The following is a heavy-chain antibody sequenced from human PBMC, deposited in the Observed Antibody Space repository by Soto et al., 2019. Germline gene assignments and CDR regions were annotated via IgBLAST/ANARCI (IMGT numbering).Heavy chain of an antibody. CDR2: MWYDGSNK. CDR3: ARDAYRGSGSYAY. CDR1: GFTFSSYG. J-gene: IGHJ4*02. Sequence: QVQRVESWGGEFQPGRSLRLSCAASGFTFSSYGMHWVRQAPGKGLEWVALMWYDGSNKYYADSVKGRFTISRDNSKNTLYLQMNSLGAEYTAVYYCARDAYRGSGSYAYWGQGTLVTVSS. D-gene: IGHD3-10*01. V-gene: IGHV3-33*01.